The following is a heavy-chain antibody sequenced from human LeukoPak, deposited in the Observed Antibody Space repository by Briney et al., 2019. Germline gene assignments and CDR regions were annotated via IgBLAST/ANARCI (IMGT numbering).Heavy chain of an antibody. Sequence: PGGSLRLSCAASGFTFSSYWMNWARQAPGKGLEWVGRIKSKSDGGTTDYAAPVKGRFTISRVDSKNTLYLQMNSLKTEDTAVYYCTTDLSFGSGSYLGPRDLDYWGQGTLVTVSS. CDR3: TTDLSFGSGSYLGPRDLDY. V-gene: IGHV3-15*07. D-gene: IGHD1-26*01. CDR1: GFTFSSYW. CDR2: IKSKSDGGTT. J-gene: IGHJ4*02.